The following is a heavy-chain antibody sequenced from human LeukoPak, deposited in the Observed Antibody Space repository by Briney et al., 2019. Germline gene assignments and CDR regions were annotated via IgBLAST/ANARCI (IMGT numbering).Heavy chain of an antibody. CDR3: ARGGGYCGGDCYGIDY. Sequence: GGSLRLSCAASGFTFSSYGMHWVRQAPGKGLEWVAVISYDGSNKYYADSAKGRFTISRDNSKNTLYLQMNSLRAEDTAVYYCARGGGYCGGDCYGIDYWGQGTLVTVSS. D-gene: IGHD2-21*01. V-gene: IGHV3-30*03. J-gene: IGHJ4*02. CDR2: ISYDGSNK. CDR1: GFTFSSYG.